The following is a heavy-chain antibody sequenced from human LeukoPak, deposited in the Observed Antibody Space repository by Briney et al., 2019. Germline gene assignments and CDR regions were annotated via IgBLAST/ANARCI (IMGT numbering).Heavy chain of an antibody. Sequence: GRSLRLSCAASGFTFSSYGMHWVRQAPGKGLEWVAVISYDGTNKYYADSVKGRFTISRDNSKNTLYLQMNSLRAEDTVVYYCAKDPGIWFGEPYFDYWGQGTLVTVSS. CDR1: GFTFSSYG. D-gene: IGHD3-10*01. CDR2: ISYDGTNK. V-gene: IGHV3-30*18. CDR3: AKDPGIWFGEPYFDY. J-gene: IGHJ4*02.